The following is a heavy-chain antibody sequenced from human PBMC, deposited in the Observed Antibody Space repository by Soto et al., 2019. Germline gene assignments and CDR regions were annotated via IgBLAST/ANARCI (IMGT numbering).Heavy chain of an antibody. V-gene: IGHV1-69*02. CDR3: ARSLGLCTGSGCRDY. J-gene: IGHJ4*02. CDR1: GGNFNTYT. Sequence: QVQLLQSGTEVKKPVSSAKVSCRASGGNFNTYTISWVRQAPGQGLEWLGRIIPILDIASYAQKFQGRVNITADKSTNTVYMELSSLRSEDTAVYFCARSLGLCTGSGCRDYWGQGTLVSVSP. D-gene: IGHD2-8*02. CDR2: IIPILDIA.